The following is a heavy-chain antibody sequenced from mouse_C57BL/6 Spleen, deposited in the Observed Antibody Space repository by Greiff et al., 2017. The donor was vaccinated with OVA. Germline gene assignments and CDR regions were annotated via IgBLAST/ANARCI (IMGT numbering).Heavy chain of an antibody. CDR3: AMGYYGSRGYFDV. CDR2: INPNNGGT. J-gene: IGHJ1*03. Sequence: VQLQQSGPELVKPGASVKISCKASGYTFTDYYMNWVKQSHGKSLEWIGDINPNNGGTSYNQKFKGKATLTVDKSSSTAYMELRSLTSEDSAVYYCAMGYYGSRGYFDVWGTGTTVTVSS. D-gene: IGHD1-1*01. V-gene: IGHV1-26*01. CDR1: GYTFTDYY.